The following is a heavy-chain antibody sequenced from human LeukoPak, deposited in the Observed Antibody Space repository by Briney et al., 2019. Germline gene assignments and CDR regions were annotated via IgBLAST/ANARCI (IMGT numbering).Heavy chain of an antibody. CDR1: GFTVSSNY. Sequence: GGSLRLSCAASGFTVSSNYMSWVRQAPGMGLEWVSVIYSGGTTYYADSVKGRFTISRDNSKNMLYLQMNSLRVEDTAVYYCAREPGTDYRKYYFDYWGQGTLVTVSS. D-gene: IGHD3/OR15-3a*01. CDR2: IYSGGTT. CDR3: AREPGTDYRKYYFDY. V-gene: IGHV3-53*01. J-gene: IGHJ4*02.